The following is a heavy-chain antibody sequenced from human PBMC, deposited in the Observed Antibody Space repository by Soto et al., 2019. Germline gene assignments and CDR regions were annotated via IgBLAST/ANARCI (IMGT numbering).Heavy chain of an antibody. CDR2: IKTYGSVT. Sequence: GSLTLSVAASGFTFSTYWMHWVRQAPGKGLVWVSRIKTYGSVTTYADSVKGRFTISRDNAKNTLYLQMNTLRAEDTAVYYCARDLGGSHDYWGRGTLVTVSS. J-gene: IGHJ4*02. CDR3: ARDLGGSHDY. CDR1: GFTFSTYW. D-gene: IGHD3-16*01. V-gene: IGHV3-74*01.